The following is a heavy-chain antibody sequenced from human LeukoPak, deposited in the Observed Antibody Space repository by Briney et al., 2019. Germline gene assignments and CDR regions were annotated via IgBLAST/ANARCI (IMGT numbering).Heavy chain of an antibody. CDR3: ARGRGQWLARGTNWYFDL. V-gene: IGHV1-8*01. D-gene: IGHD6-19*01. CDR1: GYTFTSYD. CDR2: MNPNSGNT. Sequence: ASVKVSCKASGYTFTSYDINWVRQATGQGLEWMGWMNPNSGNTGYAQKFQGRVTMTRDTSISTAYMGLSSLRSEDTAVYYCARGRGQWLARGTNWYFDLWGRGTLVTVSS. J-gene: IGHJ2*01.